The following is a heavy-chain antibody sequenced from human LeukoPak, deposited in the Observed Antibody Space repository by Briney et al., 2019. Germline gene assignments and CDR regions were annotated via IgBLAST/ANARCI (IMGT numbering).Heavy chain of an antibody. Sequence: SQTLSLTCAISGDSVSNNHAAWNWIRRSPSGGLEWLGRTYYGAKWHSDYAVSLKSRITINPDTSKHLFSLQLGSVTPEDMAVYYCPRVTELGRGFIQGAQGTLVIVAT. CDR3: PRVTELGRGFIQ. CDR2: TYYGAKWHS. CDR1: GDSVSNNHAA. J-gene: IGHJ4*02. D-gene: IGHD3-16*01. V-gene: IGHV6-1*01.